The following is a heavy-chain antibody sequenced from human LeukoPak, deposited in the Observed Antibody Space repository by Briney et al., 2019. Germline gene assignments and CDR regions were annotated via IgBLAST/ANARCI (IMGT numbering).Heavy chain of an antibody. J-gene: IGHJ4*02. CDR2: IYTSGST. D-gene: IGHD3-3*01. CDR3: ARESSYDFWSGYYNFDY. CDR1: GGSISSGSYY. V-gene: IGHV4-61*02. Sequence: SETLSLTCTVSGGSISSGSYYWSWIRQPAGKGLEWIGRIYTSGSTNYNPSLKSRVTISVDTSKNQSSLKLSSVTAADTAVYYCARESSYDFWSGYYNFDYWGQGTLVTVSS.